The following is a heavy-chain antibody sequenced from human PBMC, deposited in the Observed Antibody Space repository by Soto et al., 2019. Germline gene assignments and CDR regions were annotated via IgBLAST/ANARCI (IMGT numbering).Heavy chain of an antibody. D-gene: IGHD3-10*01. CDR1: GFTFSGSA. CDR3: TRRAGSGSYYNAFDI. Sequence: GGSLRLSCAASGFTFSGSAMHWVRQASGKGLEWVGRIRSKANSYATAYAASVKGRFTISRDDSKNTAYLQMNSLKTEDTAVYYCTRRAGSGSYYNAFDIWGQGTMVTVSS. V-gene: IGHV3-73*01. J-gene: IGHJ3*02. CDR2: IRSKANSYAT.